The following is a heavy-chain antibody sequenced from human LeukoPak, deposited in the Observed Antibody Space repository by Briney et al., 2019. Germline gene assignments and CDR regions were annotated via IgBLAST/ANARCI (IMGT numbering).Heavy chain of an antibody. Sequence: QPGGSLRLSCSASGFPFSSYAMHWVRQAPGKGLEYVSAISDSGGSTYYADSVKGRFTISRDNSKNTLYLQMSSLRAEDTAVYFCARQQQQLWYDWGQGTLVTVSS. CDR3: ARQQQQLWYD. J-gene: IGHJ4*02. V-gene: IGHV3-64D*09. CDR1: GFPFSSYA. CDR2: ISDSGGST. D-gene: IGHD5-18*01.